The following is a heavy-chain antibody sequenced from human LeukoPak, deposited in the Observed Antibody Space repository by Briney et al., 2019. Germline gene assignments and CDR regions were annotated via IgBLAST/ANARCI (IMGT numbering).Heavy chain of an antibody. CDR3: ARDNDYGDY. D-gene: IGHD2-8*01. J-gene: IGHJ4*02. CDR2: IKQDGSEK. CDR1: GFAFSSYW. V-gene: IGHV3-7*01. Sequence: GGSLRLSCAASGFAFSSYWMSWVRQAPGKGLEWVANIKQDGSEKYVDSVKGRFTISRDNAKNSLYLQMNSLRAEDTAVYYCARDNDYGDYWGQGTLVTVSS.